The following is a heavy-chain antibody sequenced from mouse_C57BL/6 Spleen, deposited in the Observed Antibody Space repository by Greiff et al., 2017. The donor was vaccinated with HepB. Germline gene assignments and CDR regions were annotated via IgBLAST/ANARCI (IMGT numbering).Heavy chain of an antibody. CDR1: GFTFSSYG. CDR3: ERQGNYESVWFAY. CDR2: ISSGGSYT. Sequence: EVKLVESGGDLVKPGGSLKLSCAASGFTFSSYGMSWVRQTPDKRLEWVATISSGGSYTYYPDSVKGRFTISRDNAKNTRYLQMSSLKSEDTAMYYCERQGNYESVWFAYWGQGTLVTVSA. D-gene: IGHD2-1*01. V-gene: IGHV5-6*01. J-gene: IGHJ3*01.